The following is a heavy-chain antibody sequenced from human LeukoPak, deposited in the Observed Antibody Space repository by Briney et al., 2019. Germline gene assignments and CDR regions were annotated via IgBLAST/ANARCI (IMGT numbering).Heavy chain of an antibody. D-gene: IGHD3-3*02. J-gene: IGHJ4*02. Sequence: GGSLRLSCTASGFTFSAYGMNWVRQAPGKGLEWVSAFTGSPGRTYYADSVRGRFAISRDNSKKTLYLQMNSLRPEDTAVYYCVKDYSWISPHFFDTWGQGTLVTVSS. V-gene: IGHV3-23*01. CDR2: FTGSPGRT. CDR3: VKDYSWISPHFFDT. CDR1: GFTFSAYG.